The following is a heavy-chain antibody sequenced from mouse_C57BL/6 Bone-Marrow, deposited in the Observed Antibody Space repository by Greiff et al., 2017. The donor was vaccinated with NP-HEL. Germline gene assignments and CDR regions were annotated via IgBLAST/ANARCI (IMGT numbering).Heavy chain of an antibody. CDR2: IRNKANGYTT. J-gene: IGHJ4*01. CDR1: GFTFTDYY. Sequence: EVMLVESGGGLVQPGGSLSLSCAASGFTFTDYYMSWVRQPPGKALEWLGFIRNKANGYTTEYSASVKGRFTISRDNSQSILYSQMNALRAEDSATYYCARSIYYDYADDPFYAMDYWGQGTSVTVSS. V-gene: IGHV7-3*01. CDR3: ARSIYYDYADDPFYAMDY. D-gene: IGHD2-4*01.